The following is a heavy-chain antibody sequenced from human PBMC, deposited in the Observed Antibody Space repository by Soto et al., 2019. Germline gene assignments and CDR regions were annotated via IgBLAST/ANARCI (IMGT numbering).Heavy chain of an antibody. Sequence: PGGSLRLSCGASGFTFSSYEMNWVRQAPGKGLEWVSYISSSGNTIYYADSVKGRFTISRDNAKNSLYLQMNSLRAEDTAVYYFARDRAGVRATDYFDYWGQGTLVTVPS. V-gene: IGHV3-48*03. CDR1: GFTFSSYE. CDR3: ARDRAGVRATDYFDY. J-gene: IGHJ4*02. CDR2: ISSSGNTI. D-gene: IGHD2-8*01.